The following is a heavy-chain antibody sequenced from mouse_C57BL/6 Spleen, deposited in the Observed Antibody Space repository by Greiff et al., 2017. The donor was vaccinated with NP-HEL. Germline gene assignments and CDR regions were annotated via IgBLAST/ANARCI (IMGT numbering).Heavy chain of an antibody. CDR1: GFTFSSYG. Sequence: EVQGVESGGDLVKPGGSLKLSCAASGFTFSSYGMSWVRQTPDKRLEWVATISSGGSYTYYPDSVKGRFTISRDNAKNTLYLQMSSLKSEDTAMYYCARHEYYYGSSWFAYWGQGTLVTVSA. CDR2: ISSGGSYT. J-gene: IGHJ3*01. V-gene: IGHV5-6*01. CDR3: ARHEYYYGSSWFAY. D-gene: IGHD1-1*01.